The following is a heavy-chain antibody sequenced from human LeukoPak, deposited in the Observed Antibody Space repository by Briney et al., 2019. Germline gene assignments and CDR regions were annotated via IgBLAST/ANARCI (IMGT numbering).Heavy chain of an antibody. CDR3: ASSAPPYYDILTGHFDS. CDR2: IYYSGST. J-gene: IGHJ4*02. V-gene: IGHV4-59*01. D-gene: IGHD3-9*01. Sequence: PSETLSLTCTVSGDSINNYYWNWIRQPPGKGLGWIGYIYYSGSTNYNPSLKSRVTISVDTSKNQFSLKLSSVSAADTAVYYCASSAPPYYDILTGHFDSWGQGTLVTVSS. CDR1: GDSINNYY.